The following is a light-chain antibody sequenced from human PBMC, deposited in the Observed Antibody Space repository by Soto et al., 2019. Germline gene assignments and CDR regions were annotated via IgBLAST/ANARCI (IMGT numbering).Light chain of an antibody. CDR2: DVS. CDR1: SSDVGGYNY. Sequence: QSVLTQPASVSGSPGQSITLSCTGTSSDVGGYNYVSWYQQHPGKAPKLMIYDVSNRPSGVSNRFSGSKSGNTASLTISGLQAEDAADYYCSSYTSSSTLVFGGGTKLTVL. V-gene: IGLV2-14*01. J-gene: IGLJ2*01. CDR3: SSYTSSSTLV.